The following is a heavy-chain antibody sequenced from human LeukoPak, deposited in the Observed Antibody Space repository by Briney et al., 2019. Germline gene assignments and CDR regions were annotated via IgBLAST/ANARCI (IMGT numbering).Heavy chain of an antibody. CDR1: GFTFDDYA. CDR2: ISWDGGST. V-gene: IGHV3-43D*04. D-gene: IGHD3-9*01. J-gene: IGHJ4*02. CDR3: ANPVLRTGPL. Sequence: PGGSLRLSCAASGFTFDDYAMHWVRQAPGKGLEWVSLISWDGGSTCYADSVKGRFTISRDNSKNSLYLQMNSLRAEDTALYYCANPVLRTGPLWGQGTLVTVSS.